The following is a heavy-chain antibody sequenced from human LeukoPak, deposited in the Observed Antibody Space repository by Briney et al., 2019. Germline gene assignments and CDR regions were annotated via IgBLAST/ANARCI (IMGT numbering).Heavy chain of an antibody. CDR2: INSSSSYI. CDR3: AGYYGEAIDY. V-gene: IGHV3-21*01. J-gene: IGHJ4*02. D-gene: IGHD4-17*01. CDR1: GFTFSSYS. Sequence: GGSLRLSCAASGFTFSSYSMNWVRQAPGKGLEWVSSINSSSSYIYYADSVKGRFTISRDNAKNSLYLQMNSLRAEDTAVYYCAGYYGEAIDYWGQGTLVTVSS.